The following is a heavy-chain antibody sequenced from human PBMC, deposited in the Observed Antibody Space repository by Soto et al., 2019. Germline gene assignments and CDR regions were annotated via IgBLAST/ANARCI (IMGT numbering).Heavy chain of an antibody. CDR3: ARPPPVIYGGNGAFDL. CDR1: GYTFTGYY. CDR2: INPNSGGT. D-gene: IGHD4-17*01. Sequence: QVQLVQSGAEVKKPGASVKVSCKASGYTFTGYYMHWVRQAPGRGLEWMGWINPNSGGTNYAQKFQGWVTMTRDTSISKASVQLSRLRSDDTAVYYCARPPPVIYGGNGAFDLWGQGKMVTVSS. V-gene: IGHV1-2*04. J-gene: IGHJ3*01.